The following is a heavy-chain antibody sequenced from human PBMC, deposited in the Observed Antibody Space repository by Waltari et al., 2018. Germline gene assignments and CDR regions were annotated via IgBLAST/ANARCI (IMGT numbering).Heavy chain of an antibody. D-gene: IGHD3-10*01. J-gene: IGHJ4*02. Sequence: QPPGKGLDWIGEINHSGSTNYNPSLKSRVTISVDTSKNQFSLKLSSVTAADTAVYYCARKGSYYGSGTFDYWGQGTLVTVSS. CDR2: INHSGST. V-gene: IGHV4-34*01. CDR3: ARKGSYYGSGTFDY.